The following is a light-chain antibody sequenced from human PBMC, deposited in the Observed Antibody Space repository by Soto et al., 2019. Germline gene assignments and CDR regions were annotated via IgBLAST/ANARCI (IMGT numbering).Light chain of an antibody. J-gene: IGKJ2*01. Sequence: EIVMTQFPATLSVSPGDTATLSCWASESVGSNLAWYQQKPGQAPRLLIFGASIGATGAPTRFSGSGSETEFNLTISSLQSEDSAVYYCQQYSRWPSYTFGQGTKLEIK. V-gene: IGKV3-15*01. CDR2: GAS. CDR1: ESVGSN. CDR3: QQYSRWPSYT.